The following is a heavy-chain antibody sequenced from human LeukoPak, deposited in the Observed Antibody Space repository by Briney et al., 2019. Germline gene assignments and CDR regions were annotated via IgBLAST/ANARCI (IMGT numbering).Heavy chain of an antibody. Sequence: KASETLSLTCTVSGGSISSYYWSWIRQPPGKGPEWIGYIYYSGSTNYNPSLKSRVTISVGTSKNQFSLKLSSVTAADTAVYYCASRELGWDVWGQGTTVTVSS. D-gene: IGHD1-26*01. V-gene: IGHV4-59*08. J-gene: IGHJ6*02. CDR2: IYYSGST. CDR1: GGSISSYY. CDR3: ASRELGWDV.